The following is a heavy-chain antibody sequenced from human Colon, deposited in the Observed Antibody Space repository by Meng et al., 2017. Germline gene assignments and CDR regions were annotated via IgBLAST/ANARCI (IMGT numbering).Heavy chain of an antibody. V-gene: IGHV3-74*01. CDR3: TRDFDAPTNC. CDR2: INGDGSST. CDR1: GFTFSTYW. J-gene: IGHJ4*02. Sequence: LVGSGGGIVQPGGSLRLSCAASGFTFSTYWMHWVRQTPGKGLVWVSRINGDGSSTSYADSVKGRFTISRDNAKNTLYLQMSSLTADDTAVYYCTRDFDAPTNCWGQGTLVTVSS.